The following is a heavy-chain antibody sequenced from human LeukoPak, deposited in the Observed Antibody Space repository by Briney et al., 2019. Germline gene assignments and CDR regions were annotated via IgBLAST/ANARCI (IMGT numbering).Heavy chain of an antibody. Sequence: SETLSLTCTVSGGSISSSSYYWGWIRQPPGKGLEWIGSIYYSGSTNYNPSLKSRVTISVDTSKNQFSLKLSSVTAADTAVYYCARDAGTRLYYFDYWGQGTLVTVSS. CDR3: ARDAGTRLYYFDY. J-gene: IGHJ4*02. CDR2: IYYSGST. D-gene: IGHD1-7*01. V-gene: IGHV4-39*07. CDR1: GGSISSSSYY.